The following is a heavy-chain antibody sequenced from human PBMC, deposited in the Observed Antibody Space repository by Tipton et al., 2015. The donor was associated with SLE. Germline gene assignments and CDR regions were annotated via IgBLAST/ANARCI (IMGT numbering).Heavy chain of an antibody. D-gene: IGHD2-15*01. CDR2: INPSGGST. CDR1: GYTFTSYY. Sequence: QVQLVQSGAEVKKPGASVKVSCKASGYTFTSYYMHWVRQAPGQGLEWMGIINPSGGSTSYAQKFQGRVTMTRDTSTSTVYMELSSLRSEDTAVYYCARDGGYCSGGSCYSHAFDIWGQGTMVTVSS. CDR3: ARDGGYCSGGSCYSHAFDI. J-gene: IGHJ3*02. V-gene: IGHV1-46*01.